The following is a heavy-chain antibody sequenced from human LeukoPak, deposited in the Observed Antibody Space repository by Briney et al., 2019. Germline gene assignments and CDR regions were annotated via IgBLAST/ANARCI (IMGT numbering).Heavy chain of an antibody. V-gene: IGHV3-30*18. J-gene: IGHJ4*02. Sequence: GRSLRLSCAASGFTFSSYGMHWVRQAPGKGLEWVAVISYDGSNKYYADSVKGRFTISRDNSKNTLYLQMNSPRAEDTAVYYCAKDGGGYCSGGSCYPGRLDYWGQGTLVTVSS. CDR1: GFTFSSYG. D-gene: IGHD2-15*01. CDR3: AKDGGGYCSGGSCYPGRLDY. CDR2: ISYDGSNK.